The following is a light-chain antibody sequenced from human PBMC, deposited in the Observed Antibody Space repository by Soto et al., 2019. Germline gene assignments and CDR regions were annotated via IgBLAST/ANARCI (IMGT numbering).Light chain of an antibody. CDR1: QSISWW. Sequence: DIQMTQSPSTLSASVGDRVTITCQASQSISWWLAWYQLKPGKAPKLLIYKASSLQSGVPSRFSGSGSGTEFTLTINSLQPDDFATYYCQQYNHWYSFGQGTKLEIK. CDR3: QQYNHWYS. CDR2: KAS. V-gene: IGKV1-5*03. J-gene: IGKJ2*03.